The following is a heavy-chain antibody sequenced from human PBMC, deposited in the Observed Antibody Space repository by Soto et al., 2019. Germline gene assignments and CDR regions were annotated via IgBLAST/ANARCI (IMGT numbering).Heavy chain of an antibody. J-gene: IGHJ4*02. Sequence: GGSLRLSCTASGFTFGDYAMSWFRQAPGKGLEWVGFIRSTAYGGTTEYAASVKGRFTLSRDDSKSIAYLQMNSLKTEDAAVYYCSRGGAQWLVLYYFDFWGQGTLVTVSS. V-gene: IGHV3-49*03. CDR2: IRSTAYGGTT. D-gene: IGHD6-19*01. CDR3: SRGGAQWLVLYYFDF. CDR1: GFTFGDYA.